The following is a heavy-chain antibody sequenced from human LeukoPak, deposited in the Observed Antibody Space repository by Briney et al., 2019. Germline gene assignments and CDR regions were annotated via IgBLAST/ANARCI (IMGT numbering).Heavy chain of an antibody. CDR3: ARGQVAGPFDY. CDR1: GGSISSGGYY. D-gene: IGHD6-19*01. CDR2: IYHSGST. V-gene: IGHV4-30-2*01. J-gene: IGHJ4*02. Sequence: NPSQTLSLTCTVSGGSISSGGYYWSWIRQPPGKGLEWIGYIYHSGSTYYNPSLKSRVTISVDRSKNQFSLKLSSVTAADTAVYYCARGQVAGPFDYWGQGTLVTVSS.